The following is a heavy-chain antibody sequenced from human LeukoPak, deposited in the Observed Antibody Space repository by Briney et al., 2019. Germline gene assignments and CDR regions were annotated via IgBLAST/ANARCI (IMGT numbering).Heavy chain of an antibody. CDR2: INHVGSS. CDR3: ARGVSTPSDTGDYGGGYYYFDN. V-gene: IGHV4-34*01. J-gene: IGHJ4*02. Sequence: SETLSLTCAVNGGSLSNYQWTWIRQSLEKGLEWIGKINHVGSSNYNPSLKSRVALSLEAPKNQFSLELRSVTAADTAVYYCARGVSTPSDTGDYGGGYYYFDNWGQGILVTVSS. CDR1: GGSLSNYQ. D-gene: IGHD4-17*01.